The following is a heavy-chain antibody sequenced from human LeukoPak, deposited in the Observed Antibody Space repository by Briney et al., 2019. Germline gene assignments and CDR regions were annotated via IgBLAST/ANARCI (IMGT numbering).Heavy chain of an antibody. Sequence: GGFLRLSCAASGFTFSNYAMSWVRQAPGKGLEWVSGISSSGGSTYSAGSVKGRFTISRDNAKSTLYVQMNSLRAEDTAVYYCAKDHYSNYGYFDYWGQGTLVTVSP. CDR1: GFTFSNYA. CDR2: ISSSGGST. J-gene: IGHJ4*02. D-gene: IGHD4-11*01. CDR3: AKDHYSNYGYFDY. V-gene: IGHV3-23*01.